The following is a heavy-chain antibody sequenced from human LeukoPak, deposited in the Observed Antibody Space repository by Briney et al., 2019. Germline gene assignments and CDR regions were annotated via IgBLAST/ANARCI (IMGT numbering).Heavy chain of an antibody. D-gene: IGHD1-14*01. CDR2: INQDGSEK. V-gene: IGHV3-7*04. J-gene: IGHJ4*02. CDR1: GFTFSSHW. CDR3: ARGQVQVLPAY. Sequence: PGGSLRLSCAASGFTFSSHWVSWVRQAPGTGLEWVANINQDGSEKYYVDSVKGRFTISRDNAKNSLYLQMNSLRAEDTAVYYCARGQVQVLPAYWGQGTLVTVSS.